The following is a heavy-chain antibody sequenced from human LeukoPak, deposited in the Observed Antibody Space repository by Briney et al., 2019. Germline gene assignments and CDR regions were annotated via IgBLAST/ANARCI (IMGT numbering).Heavy chain of an antibody. J-gene: IGHJ4*02. D-gene: IGHD3-22*01. CDR1: GGSISSYY. V-gene: IGHV4-4*07. Sequence: SETLSLTCTVSGGSISSYYWSWIRQPAGKGLEWLGRIYTSGSTNYNPSLKSRVTMSVDTSKNQFSLKLSSVTAADTAVYYCARLGRNSSGYLARPYYFDYWGQGTLVTVSS. CDR3: ARLGRNSSGYLARPYYFDY. CDR2: IYTSGST.